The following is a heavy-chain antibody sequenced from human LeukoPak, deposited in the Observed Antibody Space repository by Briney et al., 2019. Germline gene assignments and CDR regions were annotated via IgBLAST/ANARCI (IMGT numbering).Heavy chain of an antibody. CDR3: ARLITSGTTYYYYYGMDV. Sequence: PSETLSLTCAVYGGSFSGYYWSWIRQPPGKGLEWIGEINHSGSTNYNPSLKSRVTISVDTSKNQFSLKLSSVTAADTAVYYCARLITSGTTYYYYYGMDVWGQGTTVTVSS. CDR1: GGSFSGYY. J-gene: IGHJ6*02. CDR2: INHSGST. D-gene: IGHD1-7*01. V-gene: IGHV4-34*01.